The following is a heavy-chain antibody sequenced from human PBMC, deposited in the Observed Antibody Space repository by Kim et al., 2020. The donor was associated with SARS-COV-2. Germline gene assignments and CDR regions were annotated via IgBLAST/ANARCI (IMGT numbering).Heavy chain of an antibody. CDR2: ISWDGGST. CDR3: AKEGGVRGVIYYYYGMDV. D-gene: IGHD3-10*01. CDR1: GFTFDDYT. Sequence: GGSLRLSCAASGFTFDDYTMHWVRQAPGKGLEWVSLISWDGGSTYYVDSVKGRFTISRDNSKNSLYLQMNSLRTEDTALYYCAKEGGVRGVIYYYYGMDVWGQGPTVTVSS. J-gene: IGHJ6*02. V-gene: IGHV3-43*01.